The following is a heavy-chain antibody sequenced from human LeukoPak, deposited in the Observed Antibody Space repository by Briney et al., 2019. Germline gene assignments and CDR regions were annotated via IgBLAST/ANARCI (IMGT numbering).Heavy chain of an antibody. CDR1: GGSFRNSA. Sequence: SVKVSCKASGGSFRNSAISWIRQAPGQGLEWVGGIIPLFGSSKYSQKFQGRVTISTDESTGTTYMELTSLTSEDTAVYYCARPAYYDTSYYYDHWGKGALITVSS. J-gene: IGHJ5*02. CDR2: IIPLFGSS. D-gene: IGHD3-22*01. V-gene: IGHV1-69*05. CDR3: ARPAYYDTSYYYDH.